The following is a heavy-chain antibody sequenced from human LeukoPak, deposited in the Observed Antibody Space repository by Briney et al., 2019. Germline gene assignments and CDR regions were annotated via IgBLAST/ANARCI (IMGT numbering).Heavy chain of an antibody. CDR2: INHSGST. CDR3: ARLPIAAAGTGWFDP. V-gene: IGHV4-34*01. Sequence: NASETLSLTCAVYGGSFSGYYWSWIRQPPGKGLEGIGEINHSGSTNYNPSLKSRVTISVDTSKNQFSLKLSSVTAADTAVYYCARLPIAAAGTGWFDPWGQGTLVTVSS. J-gene: IGHJ5*02. D-gene: IGHD6-13*01. CDR1: GGSFSGYY.